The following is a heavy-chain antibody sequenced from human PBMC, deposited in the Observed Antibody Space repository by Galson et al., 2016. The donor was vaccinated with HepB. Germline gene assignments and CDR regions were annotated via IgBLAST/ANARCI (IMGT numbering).Heavy chain of an antibody. Sequence: SETLSLTCVVSGGSISAANFYWGWIRQPPGKGLEWIGHIYSSGSTHYNPSLNSRVTISLDTSKNQVSLKLNSVTAAATALYFCARDRVTVIRGVTALDYWGQGILVTVSS. J-gene: IGHJ4*02. CDR1: GGSISAANFY. CDR3: ARDRVTVIRGVTALDY. CDR2: IYSSGST. V-gene: IGHV4-39*07. D-gene: IGHD3-10*01.